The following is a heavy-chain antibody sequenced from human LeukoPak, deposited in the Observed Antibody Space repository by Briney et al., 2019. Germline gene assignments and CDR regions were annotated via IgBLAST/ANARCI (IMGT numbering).Heavy chain of an antibody. Sequence: GGSLRLSCAASGFIFSSYAMSWVRQAPGKGLEWVSAISGSGDSTYYADSVKGRFTISRDNSKNTLYLQMNSLRAEDTAVYYCAKESSNWYGDWFDPWAREPWSPSPQ. D-gene: IGHD6-13*01. CDR1: GFIFSSYA. J-gene: IGHJ5*02. CDR2: ISGSGDST. CDR3: AKESSNWYGDWFDP. V-gene: IGHV3-23*01.